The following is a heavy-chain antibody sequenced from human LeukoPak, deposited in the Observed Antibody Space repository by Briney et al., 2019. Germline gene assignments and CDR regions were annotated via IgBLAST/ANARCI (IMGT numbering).Heavy chain of an antibody. CDR3: ASSNNGGSYSVVFDY. D-gene: IGHD1-26*01. CDR1: GGSISSSSYY. Sequence: SETLSLTCTVSGGSISSSSYYWGWIRQPPGKGLEWIGSIYYSGSTYYNPSLKSRVTISVDTSKNQFSLKLSSVTAADTAVYYCASSNNGGSYSVVFDYWGQGTLVTVSS. CDR2: IYYSGST. V-gene: IGHV4-39*01. J-gene: IGHJ4*02.